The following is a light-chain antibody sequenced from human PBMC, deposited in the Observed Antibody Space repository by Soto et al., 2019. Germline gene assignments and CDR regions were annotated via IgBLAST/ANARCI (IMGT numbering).Light chain of an antibody. J-gene: IGKJ4*01. V-gene: IGKV3D-15*01. Sequence: EIVMTQSPGTLSVSTGQGATLSCRASHSVDSNLAWYQQRPGQAPRLLIFGASTRPTGIPDRFSGSGSGTEFTLTISSLQSEDFAVYYCQKYNSAPLTFGGGTKVEIK. CDR1: HSVDSN. CDR3: QKYNSAPLT. CDR2: GAS.